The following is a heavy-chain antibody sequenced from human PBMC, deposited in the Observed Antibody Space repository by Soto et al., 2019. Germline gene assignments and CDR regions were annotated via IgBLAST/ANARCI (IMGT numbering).Heavy chain of an antibody. D-gene: IGHD3-22*01. CDR3: AITPVYYYDSSGYFDY. V-gene: IGHV4-61*01. J-gene: IGHJ4*02. CDR2: IYYSGST. CDR1: GGSVSSGSYY. Sequence: SETVSLTCTVSGGSVSSGSYYWSWIRQPPGKGLEWIGYIYYSGSTNYNPSLKSRVTISVDTSKNQFSLKLSSVTAADTAVYYCAITPVYYYDSSGYFDYWGQGTLVTVSS.